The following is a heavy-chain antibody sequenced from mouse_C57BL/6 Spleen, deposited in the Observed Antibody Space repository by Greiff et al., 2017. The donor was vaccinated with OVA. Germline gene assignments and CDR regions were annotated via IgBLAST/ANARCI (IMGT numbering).Heavy chain of an antibody. CDR1: GYTFTSYW. D-gene: IGHD2-2*01. Sequence: VQLQQPGTELVKPGASVKLSCKASGYTFTSYWMHWVKQRPGQGLEWIGNINPSNGGTNYNEKLTSKATLTVDKSSSSAYMQRSSLTSEDSAVYYCARGGGDGDDGGNYFDYWGQGTTLTVSS. CDR2: INPSNGGT. V-gene: IGHV1-53*01. CDR3: ARGGGDGDDGGNYFDY. J-gene: IGHJ2*01.